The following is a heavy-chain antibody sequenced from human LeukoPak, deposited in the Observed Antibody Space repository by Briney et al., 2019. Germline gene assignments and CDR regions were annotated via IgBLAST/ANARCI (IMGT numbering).Heavy chain of an antibody. CDR3: ARDKQLVQSIDY. CDR2: INPNSGGT. J-gene: IGHJ4*02. D-gene: IGHD6-13*01. V-gene: IGHV1-2*02. CDR1: GYTFTGYC. Sequence: ASVKVSCKASGYTFTGYCMHWVRQAPGQGLEWMGWINPNSGGTNYAQKFQGRVTMTRDTSISTAYMELSRLRSDDTAVYYCARDKQLVQSIDYWGQGTLVTVSS.